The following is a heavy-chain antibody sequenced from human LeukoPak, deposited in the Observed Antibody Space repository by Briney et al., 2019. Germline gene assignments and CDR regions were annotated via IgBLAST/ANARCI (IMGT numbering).Heavy chain of an antibody. CDR2: IIPIFGTA. CDR3: ARDTMVRGVHWDRTENWFDP. J-gene: IGHJ5*02. CDR1: GYTFTSYG. D-gene: IGHD3-10*01. Sequence: SVKVSCKASGYTFTSYGISWVRQAPGQGLEWMGGIIPIFGTANYAQKFQGRVTITADESTSTAYMELSSLRSEDTAVYYCARDTMVRGVHWDRTENWFDPWGQGTLVTVSS. V-gene: IGHV1-69*13.